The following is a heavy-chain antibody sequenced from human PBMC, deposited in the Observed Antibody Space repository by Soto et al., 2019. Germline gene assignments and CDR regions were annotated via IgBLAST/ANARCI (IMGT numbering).Heavy chain of an antibody. Sequence: GESLKISCAASGFTFSSYGMHWVRQAPGKGLEWVAIISYDGSNTYYADSVKGRFTISRDNSKNTLYLQMNSLRAEDTSVYYCAKEGGLSGSYYISSSYYFDCWGQGTLVTVSS. V-gene: IGHV3-30*18. CDR3: AKEGGLSGSYYISSSYYFDC. CDR1: GFTFSSYG. CDR2: ISYDGSNT. J-gene: IGHJ4*02. D-gene: IGHD1-26*01.